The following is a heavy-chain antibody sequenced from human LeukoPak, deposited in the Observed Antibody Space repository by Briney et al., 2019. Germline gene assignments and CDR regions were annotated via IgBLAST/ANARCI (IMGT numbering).Heavy chain of an antibody. D-gene: IGHD4-11*01. CDR3: AKEQSPYYDYAMDV. V-gene: IGHV3-23*01. CDR2: ISNSDGST. J-gene: IGHJ6*02. CDR1: GFSFSGYA. Sequence: GGSLRLSCAASGFSFSGYAMSWVRQAPGKGLEWVSAISNSDGSTYYADSMKGRLTISRDNSKNTLYLQMNSLRAEDTAVYYCAKEQSPYYDYAMDVWGQGTTVTVSS.